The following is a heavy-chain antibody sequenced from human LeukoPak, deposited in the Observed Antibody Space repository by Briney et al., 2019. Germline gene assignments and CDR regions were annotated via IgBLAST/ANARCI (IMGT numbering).Heavy chain of an antibody. CDR1: GFTFSTYS. J-gene: IGHJ4*02. CDR2: IGGSSSSI. Sequence: GGSLRLSCAASGFTFSTYSMNWVRQAPGKGLEWVSSIGGSSSSIYYADSVKGRFTISRDNAKNSLYLQMNSLRAEDTAVYFCDREDREDFDYWGQGTLVTVSS. D-gene: IGHD2-15*01. V-gene: IGHV3-21*01. CDR3: DREDREDFDY.